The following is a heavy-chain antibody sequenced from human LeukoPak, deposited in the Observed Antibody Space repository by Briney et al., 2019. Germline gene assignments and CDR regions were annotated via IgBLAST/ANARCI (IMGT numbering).Heavy chain of an antibody. V-gene: IGHV3-30*18. CDR2: ISYDGSNK. CDR1: GFTFSSYG. D-gene: IGHD3-10*01. Sequence: PGGSLRLSCAASGFTFSSYGMYWVRQAPGKGLEWVAVISYDGSNKYYVDSVKGRFTFSRDNSKNTLYLQMDSLRIEDTAVYYCAKSGAYYGSGDGMDVWGQGTTVTVSS. J-gene: IGHJ6*02. CDR3: AKSGAYYGSGDGMDV.